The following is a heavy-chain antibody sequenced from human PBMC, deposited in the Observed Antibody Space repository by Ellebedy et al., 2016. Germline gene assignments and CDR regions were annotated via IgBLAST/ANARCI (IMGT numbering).Heavy chain of an antibody. Sequence: SETLSLTXTVSGGSISSYYWSWIRQPPGKGLEWIGYIYYSGSTNYNPSLKSRVTISVDTSKNQFSLKLSSVTAADTAVYYCARDVKLWFGELEPHVKFDPWGQGTLVTVSS. J-gene: IGHJ5*02. V-gene: IGHV4-59*12. D-gene: IGHD3-10*01. CDR2: IYYSGST. CDR3: ARDVKLWFGELEPHVKFDP. CDR1: GGSISSYY.